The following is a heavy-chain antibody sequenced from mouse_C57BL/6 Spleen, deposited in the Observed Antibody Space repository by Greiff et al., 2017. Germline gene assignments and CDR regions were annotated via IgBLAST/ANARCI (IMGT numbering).Heavy chain of an antibody. CDR2: ISYDGSN. Sequence: ESGPGLVKPSQSLSLTCSVTGYSITSGYSWNWIRQFPGNKLEWMGYISYDGSNNYNPSLKNRISITRDTSKNQFFLKLNSVTTEDTATYYCARANYGFAYWGQGTRVTVSA. D-gene: IGHD2-1*01. CDR1: GYSITSGYS. CDR3: ARANYGFAY. V-gene: IGHV3-6*01. J-gene: IGHJ3*01.